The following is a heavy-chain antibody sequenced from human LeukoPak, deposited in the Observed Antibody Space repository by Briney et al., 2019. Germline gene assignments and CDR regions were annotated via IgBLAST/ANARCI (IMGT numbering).Heavy chain of an antibody. CDR1: GGTFSSYA. CDR3: ARVPAMVTRYYYGMDV. D-gene: IGHD5-18*01. J-gene: IGHJ6*04. V-gene: IGHV1-69*01. Sequence: SVKVSCKASGGTFSSYAISWVRQAPGQGLEWMGGIIPIFGTANYAQKFQGRVTITADESTSAAYMELSSLRSEDTAVYYCARVPAMVTRYYYGMDVWGKGTTVTVSS. CDR2: IIPIFGTA.